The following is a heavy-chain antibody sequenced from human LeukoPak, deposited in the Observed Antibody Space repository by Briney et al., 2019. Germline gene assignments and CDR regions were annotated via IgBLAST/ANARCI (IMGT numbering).Heavy chain of an antibody. D-gene: IGHD3-3*01. CDR3: ARGRRNYDFWSGYYTGLFDY. J-gene: IGHJ4*02. V-gene: IGHV4-34*01. CDR1: GGSFSGYY. CDR2: INHSGST. Sequence: SETLSLTCAVYGGSFSGYYWSWIRQPPGKGLEWIGEINHSGSTNYNPSLKSRVTISVDTSKNQFSLKLSSVTAADTAVYYCARGRRNYDFWSGYYTGLFDYWGQGTLVTVSS.